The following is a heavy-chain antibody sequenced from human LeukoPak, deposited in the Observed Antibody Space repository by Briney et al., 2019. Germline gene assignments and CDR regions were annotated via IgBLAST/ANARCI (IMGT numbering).Heavy chain of an antibody. D-gene: IGHD6-19*01. CDR1: GFTFTTYA. CDR2: ILGGGNT. V-gene: IGHV3-23*01. CDR3: AKDREPDSGWNFDY. Sequence: PGGSLRLSCAASGFTFTTYAMNWVRQAPEKGLEWVSAILGGGNTYYADSVKGRFTISRDTSKTTLYLQRNSLRVEDTAVYYCAKDREPDSGWNFDYRGQGTLVSVSS. J-gene: IGHJ4*02.